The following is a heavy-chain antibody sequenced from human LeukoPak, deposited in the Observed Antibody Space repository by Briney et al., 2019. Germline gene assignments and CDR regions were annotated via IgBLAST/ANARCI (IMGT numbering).Heavy chain of an antibody. D-gene: IGHD2-2*01. CDR1: GFTFRNYA. V-gene: IGHV3-23*01. CDR3: AKSGPYCSSTSCNYFDY. J-gene: IGHJ4*02. CDR2: ISGSGGST. Sequence: GGSLRLSCAASGFTFRNYAISWVRQAPGKGLEWVSAISGSGGSTYYADSVKGRFTISRDNSKNALFLQMNSLRAEDTAVYYCAKSGPYCSSTSCNYFDYWGQGTLVTVSS.